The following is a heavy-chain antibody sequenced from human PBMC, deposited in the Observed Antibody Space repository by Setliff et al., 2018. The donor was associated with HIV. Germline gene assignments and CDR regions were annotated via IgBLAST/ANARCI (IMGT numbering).Heavy chain of an antibody. V-gene: IGHV4-34*01. J-gene: IGHJ4*02. Sequence: PSETLSLTCAVYGGSLSGYHWSWIRQSPEKGLEWIGEINHSGSTNYNPSLKSRVTMSVDTSKSQFSLKLSSVTAADTAVYYCARGGGYDRSGYYPFDYWGQGTPVTVSS. CDR2: INHSGST. CDR3: ARGGGYDRSGYYPFDY. D-gene: IGHD3-22*01. CDR1: GGSLSGYH.